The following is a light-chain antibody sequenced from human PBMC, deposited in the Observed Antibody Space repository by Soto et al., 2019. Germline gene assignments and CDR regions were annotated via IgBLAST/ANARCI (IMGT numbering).Light chain of an antibody. CDR2: EVT. CDR1: SSDIGAYNY. V-gene: IGLV2-14*01. J-gene: IGLJ3*02. CDR3: SSYTSRSTLV. Sequence: QSVLTQPASVSGSPGQSITISCSGSSSDIGAYNYVSWYQHHAGKDPKVMIYEVTNRPSGVSKRFSGSKSSNTASLTISGLQDEDEADYYCSSYTSRSTLVFGGGTKVTVL.